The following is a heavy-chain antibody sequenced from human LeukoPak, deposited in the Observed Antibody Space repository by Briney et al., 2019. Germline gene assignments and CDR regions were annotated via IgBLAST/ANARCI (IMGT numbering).Heavy chain of an antibody. J-gene: IGHJ6*02. CDR2: INPNSGST. CDR1: GYTFTGYY. D-gene: IGHD5-24*01. V-gene: IGHV1-46*01. CDR3: ARGDGYIRYGMDV. Sequence: GASVKVSCKASGYTFTGYYMHWVRQAPGQGLEWMGIINPNSGSTTYAQNFQDSVTMTRDTSTSTVYMELSSLRSEDTAVYYCARGDGYIRYGMDVWGQGTTVTVSS.